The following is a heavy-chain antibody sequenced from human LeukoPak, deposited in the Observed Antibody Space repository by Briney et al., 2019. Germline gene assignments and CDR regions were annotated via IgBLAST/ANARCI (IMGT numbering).Heavy chain of an antibody. CDR1: GFTFSAYG. CDR2: INLSGDRT. CDR3: TKNAGTSSYGNYFDS. J-gene: IGHJ4*02. D-gene: IGHD6-13*01. V-gene: IGHV3-20*04. Sequence: GVSLTLSCAASGFTFSAYGMRWVRQAQGVGLEWVSSINLSGDRTNYADSVRGRFNISRDNAKNSLYLQINSVKAEDAAFYYGTKNAGTSSYGNYFDSWGQGTLVTVSS.